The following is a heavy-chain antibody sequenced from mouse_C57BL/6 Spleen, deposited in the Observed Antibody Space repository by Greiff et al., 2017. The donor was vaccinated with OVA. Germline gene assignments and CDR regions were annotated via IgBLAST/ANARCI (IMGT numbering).Heavy chain of an antibody. V-gene: IGHV1-81*01. CDR3: AREDDGYYYFDY. D-gene: IGHD2-3*01. Sequence: VQLQHSGAELARPGASVKLSCKASGYTFTSYGISWVKQRTGQGLEWIGEIYPRSGNTYYNEKFKGKATLTADKSSSTAYMELRSLTSEDSAVYFCAREDDGYYYFDYWGQGTTLTVSS. CDR1: GYTFTSYG. J-gene: IGHJ2*01. CDR2: IYPRSGNT.